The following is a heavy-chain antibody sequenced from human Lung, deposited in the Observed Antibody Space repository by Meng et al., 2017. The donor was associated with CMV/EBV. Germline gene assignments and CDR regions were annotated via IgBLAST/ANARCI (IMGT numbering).Heavy chain of an antibody. CDR3: ARAGYSSGWYELYFDY. Sequence: GESLKISCAASGFTFSSYSMNWVRQAPGKGLEWVSSISSSSSCIYYADSVKGRFTISRDNAKNSLYLQMNSLRAEDTAVYYCARAGYSSGWYELYFDYWGQGTLVTVSS. CDR2: ISSSSSCI. D-gene: IGHD6-19*01. J-gene: IGHJ4*02. CDR1: GFTFSSYS. V-gene: IGHV3-21*01.